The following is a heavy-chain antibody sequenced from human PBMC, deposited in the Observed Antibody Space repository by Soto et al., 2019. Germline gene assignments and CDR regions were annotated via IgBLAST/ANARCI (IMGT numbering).Heavy chain of an antibody. CDR1: GYTFTSYG. J-gene: IGHJ3*02. CDR2: ISAYNGNT. D-gene: IGHD6-6*01. Sequence: ASVKVSCKASGYTFTSYGISWGRQAPGQGLEWMGWISAYNGNTNYAQKLQGRVTMTTDTSTSTAYMELRSLRSDDTAVYYCARGNEYSSSSGAFDIWGQGTMVTVSS. CDR3: ARGNEYSSSSGAFDI. V-gene: IGHV1-18*01.